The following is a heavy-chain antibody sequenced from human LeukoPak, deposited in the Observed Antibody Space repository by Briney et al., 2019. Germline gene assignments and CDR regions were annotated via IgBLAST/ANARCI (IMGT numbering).Heavy chain of an antibody. CDR3: ARHLTLGSGYYTHYYYYMDV. CDR1: GGSFSGYY. D-gene: IGHD3-3*01. CDR2: INHSGST. Sequence: PSETLSLTCAVYGGSFSGYYWSWIRQPPGKGLEWIGEINHSGSTNYNPSLKSRVTISVDTSKNQFSLKESSVTAADTAVYYCARHLTLGSGYYTHYYYYMDVWGKGTTVAVSS. V-gene: IGHV4-34*01. J-gene: IGHJ6*03.